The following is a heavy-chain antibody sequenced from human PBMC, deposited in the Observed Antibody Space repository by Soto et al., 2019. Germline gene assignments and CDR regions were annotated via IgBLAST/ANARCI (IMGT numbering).Heavy chain of an antibody. Sequence: QVQLVQSGAEVKKPGASVKVPCTASGYTFNSYYIHWLRKAPGQVLEWMGLINPRDGSTRYAQKFQGRVTMTRDTSASTFYMELSSLRSEDTAVYYCARELDCSGENCYWFDPWGQGALVTVSS. J-gene: IGHJ5*02. CDR2: INPRDGST. CDR3: ARELDCSGENCYWFDP. CDR1: GYTFNSYY. D-gene: IGHD2-15*01. V-gene: IGHV1-46*02.